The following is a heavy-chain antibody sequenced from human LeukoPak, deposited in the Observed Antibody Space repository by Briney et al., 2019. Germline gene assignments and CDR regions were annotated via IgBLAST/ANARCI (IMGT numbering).Heavy chain of an antibody. CDR2: IYTSGST. D-gene: IGHD6-13*01. Sequence: TLSLTCTVSGGSISSGSYYWSWIRQPAGKGLEWIGRIYTSGSTNYNPSLKSRVTISVDTSKNQFSLKLSSVTAADTAVYYCARDIFASSWYYYYYMDVWGKGTTVTISS. CDR1: GGSISSGSYY. V-gene: IGHV4-61*02. CDR3: ARDIFASSWYYYYYMDV. J-gene: IGHJ6*03.